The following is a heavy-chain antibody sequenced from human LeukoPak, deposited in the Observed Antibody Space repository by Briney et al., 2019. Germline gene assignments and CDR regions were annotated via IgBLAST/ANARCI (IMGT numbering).Heavy chain of an antibody. CDR1: GGSFSGYY. D-gene: IGHD6-13*01. Sequence: SETLSLTCAVYGGSFSGYYWSWIRQPPGKGLEWIGEINHSGSTNYNPSLKSRVTISVDTSKNQFSLKLSSVTAADTAVYYCARGYRINRWSPAKLEKYYYYYYGMDVWGQGTTVTVSS. CDR2: INHSGST. CDR3: ARGYRINRWSPAKLEKYYYYYYGMDV. V-gene: IGHV4-34*01. J-gene: IGHJ6*02.